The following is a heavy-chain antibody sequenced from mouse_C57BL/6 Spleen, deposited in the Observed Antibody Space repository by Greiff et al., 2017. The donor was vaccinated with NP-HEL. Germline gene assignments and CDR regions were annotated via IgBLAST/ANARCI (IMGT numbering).Heavy chain of an antibody. CDR1: GYTFTDYE. CDR2: IDPETGGT. CDR3: TSNPWFAY. J-gene: IGHJ3*01. Sequence: VQLVESGAELVRPGASVTLSCKASGYTFTDYEMHWVKQTPVHGLEWIGAIDPETGGTAYNQKFKGKAILTADKSSSTAYMELRSLTSEDSAVYYCTSNPWFAYWGQGTLVTVSA. V-gene: IGHV1-15*01.